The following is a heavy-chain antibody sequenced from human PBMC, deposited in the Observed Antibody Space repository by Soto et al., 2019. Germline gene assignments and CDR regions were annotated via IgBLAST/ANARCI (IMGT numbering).Heavy chain of an antibody. CDR2: ISYDGSNK. V-gene: IGHV3-30-3*01. J-gene: IGHJ4*02. CDR1: GFTFSSYA. CDR3: ARDRLGYCTNGVCYWGYFDY. D-gene: IGHD2-8*01. Sequence: PGGSLRLSCAASGFTFSSYAMHWVRQAPGKGLEWVAVISYDGSNKYYADSVKGRFTTSRDNSKNTLYLQMNSLRAEDTAVYYCARDRLGYCTNGVCYWGYFDYWGQGTLVTVSS.